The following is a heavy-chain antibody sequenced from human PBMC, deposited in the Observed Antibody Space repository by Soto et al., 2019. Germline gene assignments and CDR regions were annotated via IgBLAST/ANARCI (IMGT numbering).Heavy chain of an antibody. J-gene: IGHJ6*02. Sequence: GGSLRLSCAASGFTFSSYGMHWVRQAPGKGLEWVAVISYDGSNKYYADSVKGRFTISRDNSKNTLYLQMNSLRAEDTAVYYCAKDLVDIVATIFAYYYYGMDVWGQGTTVTVSS. CDR1: GFTFSSYG. CDR3: AKDLVDIVATIFAYYYYGMDV. V-gene: IGHV3-30*18. CDR2: ISYDGSNK. D-gene: IGHD5-12*01.